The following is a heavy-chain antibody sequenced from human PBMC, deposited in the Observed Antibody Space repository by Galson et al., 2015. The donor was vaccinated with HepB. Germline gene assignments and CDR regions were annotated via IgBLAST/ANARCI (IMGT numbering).Heavy chain of an antibody. J-gene: IGHJ4*02. CDR2: ISYDGSNK. CDR3: AREPGGDYFDY. Sequence: SLRLSCAASGFTFSSYGMHWVRQAPGKGLEWVSVISYDGSNKYYADSVKGRFTISRDNSKNTLYLQMNSLRAEDTAVYYCAREPGGDYFDYWGQGTLVTVSS. D-gene: IGHD3-10*01. V-gene: IGHV3-30*03. CDR1: GFTFSSYG.